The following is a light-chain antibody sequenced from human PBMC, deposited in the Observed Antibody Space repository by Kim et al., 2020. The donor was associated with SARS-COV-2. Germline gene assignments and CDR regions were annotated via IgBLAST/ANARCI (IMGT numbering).Light chain of an antibody. J-gene: IGLJ3*02. CDR3: QSSDSSDTFWV. CDR2: EDT. V-gene: IGLV3-25*03. CDR1: ALPNQY. Sequence: PGTKARITLLGEALPNQYAYWFQQKPGQAPVLVIYEDTERPSGIPERFSGSTSGTTVTLTISGVQAEDEADYYCQSSDSSDTFWVFGGGTQLTVL.